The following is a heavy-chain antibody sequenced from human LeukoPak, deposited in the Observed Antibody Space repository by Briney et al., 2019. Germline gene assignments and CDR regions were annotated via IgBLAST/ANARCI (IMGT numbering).Heavy chain of an antibody. Sequence: GSLRLSCSASGFIFSTYGMYWVRQAPGKGLEWVAFIRHDGSIKNYADSVKGRSTISRDNSKNTLYLQMNSLRAEDTAVYYCAKDSLADIDYWGQGTLVTVSS. CDR1: GFIFSTYG. CDR3: AKDSLADIDY. V-gene: IGHV3-30*02. J-gene: IGHJ4*02. D-gene: IGHD3-16*01. CDR2: IRHDGSIK.